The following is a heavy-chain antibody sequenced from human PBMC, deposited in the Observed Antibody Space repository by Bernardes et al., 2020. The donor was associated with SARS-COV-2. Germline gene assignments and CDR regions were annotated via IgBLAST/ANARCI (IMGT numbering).Heavy chain of an antibody. CDR1: GYTFTSYD. Sequence: ASVKVSCKASGYTFTSYDINWVRQATGQGLEWMGWMNPNSGNTGFAQKFQGRVTMTWSTSISTAYMELSSLRSEDTAVYYCVRGVSEYTNYYFDSWGQGTMVTGSS. J-gene: IGHJ4*02. D-gene: IGHD4-4*01. CDR3: VRGVSEYTNYYFDS. V-gene: IGHV1-8*01. CDR2: MNPNSGNT.